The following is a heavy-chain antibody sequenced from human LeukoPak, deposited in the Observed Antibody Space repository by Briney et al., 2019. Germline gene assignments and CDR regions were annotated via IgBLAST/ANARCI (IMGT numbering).Heavy chain of an antibody. CDR1: AFTFDDYA. CDR3: AKDNILYSSSWLGGAFDI. CDR2: ISADGGST. Sequence: PGGSLRLSCAAYAFTFDDYAMSWVRQAPGKGLEWVSHISADGGSTNYADSVKGRFTISRDNSKNSLYLQMNSLRTEDTALYYCAKDNILYSSSWLGGAFDIWGQGTMVTVSS. V-gene: IGHV3-43*02. J-gene: IGHJ3*02. D-gene: IGHD6-6*01.